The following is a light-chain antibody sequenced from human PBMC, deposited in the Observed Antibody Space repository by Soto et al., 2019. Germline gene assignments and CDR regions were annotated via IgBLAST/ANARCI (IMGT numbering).Light chain of an antibody. CDR3: QHSNDWPFT. CDR1: QSVSSN. CDR2: GAS. V-gene: IGKV3-15*01. Sequence: EIVMTQSPATLSVSPGERATLSCRASQSVSSNLAWYQQKPGQAPRLLIYGASTRATGIPARFSGSGSGTEFTLTISSLQSEDFAVYYCQHSNDWPFTFGRGTRLEIK. J-gene: IGKJ5*01.